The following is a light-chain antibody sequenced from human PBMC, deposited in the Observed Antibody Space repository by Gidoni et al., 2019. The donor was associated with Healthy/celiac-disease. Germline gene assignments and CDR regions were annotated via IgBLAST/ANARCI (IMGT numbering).Light chain of an antibody. Sequence: DTQMTQSPSSLSPSVADRVTITCRASQSISSYLNWYQQKPGKAPKLLIYAASSLQSGVPSRFSGSGSGTDFTLTISSLQPEDFATYYCQQSYSTPRTFXGXTKVEIK. V-gene: IGKV1-39*01. J-gene: IGKJ4*01. CDR1: QSISSY. CDR3: QQSYSTPRT. CDR2: AAS.